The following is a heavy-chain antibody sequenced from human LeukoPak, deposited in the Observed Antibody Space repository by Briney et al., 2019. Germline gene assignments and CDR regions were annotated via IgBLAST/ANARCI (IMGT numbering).Heavy chain of an antibody. Sequence: PGGSLGLSCAASGFPFRSYGMYWIRQTPGRGLDWVAFIRFDGSDKNYADFVKGRFTISRDNSKKTLYLQMDSLRAEDTAVYYCASTAYESWLYPDNQFDYWGQGTLVTVSS. V-gene: IGHV3-30*02. CDR1: GFPFRSYG. J-gene: IGHJ4*02. D-gene: IGHD3-22*01. CDR3: ASTAYESWLYPDNQFDY. CDR2: IRFDGSDK.